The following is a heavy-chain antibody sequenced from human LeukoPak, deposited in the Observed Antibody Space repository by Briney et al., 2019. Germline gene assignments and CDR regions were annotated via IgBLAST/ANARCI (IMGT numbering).Heavy chain of an antibody. CDR2: ISYDGSNK. CDR3: ARAPRGSSSWYYFDY. Sequence: PGRSLRLSSAASGFTFSSYAMHWVRQAPGKGLEWVAVISYDGSNKYYADSVKGRFTISRDNSKNTLYLQMNSLRAEDTAVYYCARAPRGSSSWYYFDYWGQGTLVTVSS. J-gene: IGHJ4*02. D-gene: IGHD6-13*01. CDR1: GFTFSSYA. V-gene: IGHV3-30*04.